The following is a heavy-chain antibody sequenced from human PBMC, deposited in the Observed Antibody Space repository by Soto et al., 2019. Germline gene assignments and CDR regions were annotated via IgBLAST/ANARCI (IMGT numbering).Heavy chain of an antibody. CDR1: GYTFPRYG. CDR2: VSAYNGNT. Sequence: ASVKVSCNASGYTFPRYGISWVRQAPGQGLEWMGWVSAYNGNTNYAQKLQGRVTMTTDTSPSTAYMGLSSLRSDDTAVYYCARQNPYYYDGIGYPSSYYSYYYGTDVWGQGPTVNVSS. J-gene: IGHJ6*02. D-gene: IGHD3-22*01. V-gene: IGHV1-18*01. CDR3: ARQNPYYYDGIGYPSSYYSYYYGTDV.